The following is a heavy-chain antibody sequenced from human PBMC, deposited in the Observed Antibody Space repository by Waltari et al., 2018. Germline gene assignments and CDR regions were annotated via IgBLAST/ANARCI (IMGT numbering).Heavy chain of an antibody. D-gene: IGHD2-2*01. CDR2: IRDKAKSYTL. Sequence: EVQLVASGGGLVQPGGSLRLSCAASGFSFSDHYMDWVRQAPGKGLEWVARIRDKAKSYTLEYAASVKGRFIISRDDSMNSLYLQMNNLKTEDTAMYFCARGYCVSNSCYCGDSWGQGTLVTVSS. CDR1: GFSFSDHY. CDR3: ARGYCVSNSCYCGDS. J-gene: IGHJ4*02. V-gene: IGHV3-72*01.